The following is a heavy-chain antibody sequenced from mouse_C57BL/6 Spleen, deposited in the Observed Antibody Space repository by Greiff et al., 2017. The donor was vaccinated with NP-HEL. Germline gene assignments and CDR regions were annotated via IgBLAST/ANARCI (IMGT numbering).Heavy chain of an antibody. J-gene: IGHJ1*03. V-gene: IGHV2-2*01. D-gene: IGHD2-3*01. CDR1: GFSLTSYG. CDR3: ARRVDGYSWYFDV. Sequence: QVQLKESGPGLVQPSQCLSITCTVSGFSLTSYGVHWVRQSPGKGLEWLGVIWSGGSTDYNAAFISRLSISKDNSKSQVFFKMNSLQADDTAIYYCARRVDGYSWYFDVWGTGTTVTVSS. CDR2: IWSGGST.